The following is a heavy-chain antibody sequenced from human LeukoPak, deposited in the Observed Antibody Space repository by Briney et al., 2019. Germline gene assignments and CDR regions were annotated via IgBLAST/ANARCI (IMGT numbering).Heavy chain of an antibody. CDR2: IRSKAYGGTT. CDR1: GFTFGDFA. CDR3: TRGRRVPGP. V-gene: IGHV3-49*04. J-gene: IGHJ5*02. Sequence: PGGSLRLSCTACGFTFGDFALSWVRQAPGKGLEWVGFIRSKAYGGTTEYAASVKGRFTISRDDSKSIAYLQMNSLKTEDTAVYYCTRGRRVPGPWGQGTLVTVSS.